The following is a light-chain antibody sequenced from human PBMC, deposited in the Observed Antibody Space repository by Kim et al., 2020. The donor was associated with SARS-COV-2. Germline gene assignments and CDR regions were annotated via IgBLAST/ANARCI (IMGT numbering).Light chain of an antibody. CDR3: QHYVTSPPT. J-gene: IGKJ1*01. Sequence: ELVLTQSPGTLSLSPGERTTISCRASQSVSSNYLAWYQQKPGQAPRFLIYGATNRATGIPDRFSGSGSGTDFTLTISSLEPADFAVYYCQHYVTSPPTFGQGTKVDIK. V-gene: IGKV3-20*01. CDR2: GAT. CDR1: QSVSSNY.